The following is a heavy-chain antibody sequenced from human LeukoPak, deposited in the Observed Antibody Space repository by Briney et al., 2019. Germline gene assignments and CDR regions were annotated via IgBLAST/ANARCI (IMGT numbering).Heavy chain of an antibody. J-gene: IGHJ4*02. CDR2: IIPIFGRA. Sequence: SVKVSCKASGGTFSSYAISWVRQAPGQGLEWMGGIIPIFGRANYAQKFQGRVTITADDSTSTAYMELSSLRSEDTAVYYCADLVYCSSSSCYEPFNQTWGQGTLVTVSP. D-gene: IGHD2-2*01. CDR1: GGTFSSYA. V-gene: IGHV1-69*13. CDR3: ADLVYCSSSSCYEPFNQT.